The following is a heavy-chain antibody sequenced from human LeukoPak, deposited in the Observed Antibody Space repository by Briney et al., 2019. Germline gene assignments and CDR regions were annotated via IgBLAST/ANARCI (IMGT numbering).Heavy chain of an antibody. CDR1: GGSISSNSNY. J-gene: IGHJ3*02. CDR3: AREAYYYDSSGFKGHAGAFDI. Sequence: SETLSLTCTVSGGSISSNSNYWGWIRQPPGKGLEWIGSIYYSGSTYYNLSLKSRVTISVDTSKNQFSLNLSSVTAADTAVYYCAREAYYYDSSGFKGHAGAFDIWGQGTMVTVSS. V-gene: IGHV4-39*02. D-gene: IGHD3-22*01. CDR2: IYYSGST.